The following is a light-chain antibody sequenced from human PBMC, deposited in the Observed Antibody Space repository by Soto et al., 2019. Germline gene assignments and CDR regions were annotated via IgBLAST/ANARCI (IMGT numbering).Light chain of an antibody. J-gene: IGKJ1*01. Sequence: EIVLTQSPGTLSLSPGERATLSCRASQSVSSSYLAWYQQKPGQAPRLLIYGASSRATGIPDRFSGSGSGTDFTLTISRLEPKDFAVYYCQQYGSSRTFGQWTKVEIK. CDR3: QQYGSSRT. CDR1: QSVSSSY. V-gene: IGKV3-20*01. CDR2: GAS.